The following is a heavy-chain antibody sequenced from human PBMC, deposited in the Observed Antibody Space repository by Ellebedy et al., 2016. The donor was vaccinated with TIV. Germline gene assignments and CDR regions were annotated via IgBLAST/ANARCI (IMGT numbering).Heavy chain of an antibody. D-gene: IGHD3-22*01. Sequence: ASVKVSCKASGYTFARYHIHWVRQAPGQGLEWMGGIIAVFGTTNYAQKFQGRVTITADEPTSTVYMEVSSLRSEDTAVYYCARVSGYYHGYLQHWGQGTLVIVSS. J-gene: IGHJ1*01. CDR2: IIAVFGTT. CDR3: ARVSGYYHGYLQH. CDR1: GYTFARYH. V-gene: IGHV1-69*13.